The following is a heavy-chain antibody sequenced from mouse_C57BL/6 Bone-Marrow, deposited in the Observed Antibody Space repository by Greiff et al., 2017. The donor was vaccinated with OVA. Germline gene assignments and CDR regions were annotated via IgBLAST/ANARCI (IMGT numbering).Heavy chain of an antibody. D-gene: IGHD2-4*01. V-gene: IGHV1-55*01. CDR2: IYPGSGST. Sequence: QVQLQQPGAELVKPGASVKMSCKASGYTFTSYWITWVKQRPGQGLEWIGDIYPGSGSTNYNEKFKSKATLTVDTSSSTAYMQLSSLTSEDSAVYYCARRRDDSYYFDYWGQGTTLTVSS. CDR1: GYTFTSYW. J-gene: IGHJ2*01. CDR3: ARRRDDSYYFDY.